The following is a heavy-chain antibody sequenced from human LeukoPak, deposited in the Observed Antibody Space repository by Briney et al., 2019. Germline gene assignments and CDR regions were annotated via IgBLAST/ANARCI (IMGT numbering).Heavy chain of an antibody. CDR1: GFTFSSYA. CDR3: ARDHPYYDILTGYYIGYFDY. CDR2: XSYDGSNK. Sequence: SGRSLRLSCAASGFTFSSYAMHWVRQAPGKGXXXXXXXSYDGSNKYYADSVKGRFTISRDNSKNTLYLQMNSLRAEDTAVYYCARDHPYYDILTGYYIGYFDYWGQGTLVTVSS. V-gene: IGHV3-30*01. J-gene: IGHJ4*02. D-gene: IGHD3-9*01.